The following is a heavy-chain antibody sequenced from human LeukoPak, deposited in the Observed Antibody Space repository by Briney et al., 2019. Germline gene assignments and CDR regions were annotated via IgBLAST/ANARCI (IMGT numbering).Heavy chain of an antibody. V-gene: IGHV3-48*04. J-gene: IGHJ6*02. Sequence: PGGSLRLSCAASGFTFSAYNMYWVRQAPGKGLEWVSYISGGGGGIYYADSAKGRFTISRDNAKNSLYLQMNSLRAEDTAVYYCAREWTQHGGGGFYGMDVWGQGTTVTVSS. CDR2: ISGGGGGI. D-gene: IGHD2-15*01. CDR3: AREWTQHGGGGFYGMDV. CDR1: GFTFSAYN.